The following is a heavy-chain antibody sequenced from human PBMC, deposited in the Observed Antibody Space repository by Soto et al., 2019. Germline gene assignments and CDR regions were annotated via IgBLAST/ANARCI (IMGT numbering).Heavy chain of an antibody. CDR3: ARETSVYGRGYFDY. CDR2: ISSSSSTI. Sequence: EVQLVESGGGLVQPGGFLRLSCAASGFTFSSYSMNWVRQAPGKGLEWVSYISSSSSTIYYADSVKGRFTISRDNAKNSLYLQMNSLRDEDTAVYYCARETSVYGRGYFDYWGQGTLVTVSS. J-gene: IGHJ4*02. D-gene: IGHD3-10*02. V-gene: IGHV3-48*02. CDR1: GFTFSSYS.